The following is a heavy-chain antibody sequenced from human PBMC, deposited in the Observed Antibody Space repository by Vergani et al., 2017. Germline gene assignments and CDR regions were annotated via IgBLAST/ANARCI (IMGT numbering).Heavy chain of an antibody. V-gene: IGHV5-51*01. CDR3: ARHTTYTDS. J-gene: IGHJ4*02. D-gene: IGHD1-1*01. CDR2: IYPADSDT. Sequence: EVELVQSGPEMRKPGESLKISCKGSEYSFGNYWIRWVRQMPRKGLEWMGIIYPADSDTRYSPSFQGQVTISADKSISTAFLQWDSLKASDTALYYCARHTTYTDSWGQGTLVTVSS. CDR1: EYSFGNYW.